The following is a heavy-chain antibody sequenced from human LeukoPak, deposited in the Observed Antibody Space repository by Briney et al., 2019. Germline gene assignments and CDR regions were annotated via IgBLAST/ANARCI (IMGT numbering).Heavy chain of an antibody. V-gene: IGHV4-59*01. Sequence: SETLSLTCTVSGGSISSYYWSWIRQPPGKGLEWIGYIYYSGSTNYNPSLKSRVTISVATSKNQSSLKLSSVTAADTAVYYCARVTMVRGDYYYMDVWGKGTTVTVSS. CDR2: IYYSGST. D-gene: IGHD3-10*01. CDR1: GGSISSYY. J-gene: IGHJ6*03. CDR3: ARVTMVRGDYYYMDV.